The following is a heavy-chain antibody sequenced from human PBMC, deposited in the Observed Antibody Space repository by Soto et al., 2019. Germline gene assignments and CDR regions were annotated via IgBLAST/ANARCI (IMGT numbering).Heavy chain of an antibody. CDR3: AKNSGPNWYFEL. Sequence: QVQLVQSGPEVKKPGASVKVSCKASGYTFTSYEITWVRQAPGQGLEWMGWISGYNGITNYAQKFQGRVTMTTETSTSKAYMELRSLRSDDTAVYYCAKNSGPNWYFELWGRGTLVTVSS. CDR1: GYTFTSYE. CDR2: ISGYNGIT. D-gene: IGHD1-26*01. J-gene: IGHJ2*01. V-gene: IGHV1-18*01.